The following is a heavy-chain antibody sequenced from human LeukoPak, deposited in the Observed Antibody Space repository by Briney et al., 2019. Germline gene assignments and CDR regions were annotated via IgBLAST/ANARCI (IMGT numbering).Heavy chain of an antibody. D-gene: IGHD3/OR15-3a*01. J-gene: IGHJ4*02. Sequence: SETLSLTCTVSGYSISSGYCWGWIRQPPGKGLEWIGTIYHDGRTYFNPSLKSRVTISLDTSKNQFSLRLTSVTAADTAVYYCARQTGSGLFILPGGQGTLVTVSS. CDR3: ARQTGSGLFILP. CDR2: IYHDGRT. V-gene: IGHV4-38-2*02. CDR1: GYSISSGYC.